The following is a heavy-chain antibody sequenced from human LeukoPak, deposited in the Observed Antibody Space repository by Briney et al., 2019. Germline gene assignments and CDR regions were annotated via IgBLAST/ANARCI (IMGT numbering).Heavy chain of an antibody. CDR1: GGSISSYY. CDR3: ARTDYNWNDYYFDY. V-gene: IGHV4-59*08. J-gene: IGHJ4*02. CDR2: IYYSGST. D-gene: IGHD1-1*01. Sequence: PSETLSLTCTVSGGSISSYYWSWIRQPPGKGLEWIGYIYYSGSTNYNPSLKSRVTISVDTSKNQFSLKVSSVTAADTAVYYCARTDYNWNDYYFDYWGQGTLVTVSS.